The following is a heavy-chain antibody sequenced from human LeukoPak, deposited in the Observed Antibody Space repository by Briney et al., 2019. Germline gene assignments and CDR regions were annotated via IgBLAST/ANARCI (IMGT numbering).Heavy chain of an antibody. V-gene: IGHV5-51*01. CDR1: GYSFTSYW. Sequence: GESLKISCKGAGYSFTSYWLGWVRQLPGKGLKWMGIIYPGDSDARYSPSFQGQVTISADKSISTAYLQWSSLKASDTAMYYCARRRDLYSGSYYPFDYWGQGTLVTVSS. CDR3: ARRRDLYSGSYYPFDY. D-gene: IGHD1-26*01. J-gene: IGHJ4*02. CDR2: IYPGDSDA.